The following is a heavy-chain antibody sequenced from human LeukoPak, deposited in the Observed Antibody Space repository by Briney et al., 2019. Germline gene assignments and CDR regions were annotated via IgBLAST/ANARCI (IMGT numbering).Heavy chain of an antibody. V-gene: IGHV3-21*01. CDR3: ARDAPGYCSGGSCRYLGLYYYYGMDV. CDR2: ISSSSYI. CDR1: GFTFSSYS. Sequence: PGGSLRLSCAASGFTFSSYSMNWVRQAPGKGLEWVSSISSSSYIYYADSVKGRFTISRDNAKNSLYLQMNSLRAEDTAVYYCARDAPGYCSGGSCRYLGLYYYYGMDVWGQGTTVTVSS. J-gene: IGHJ6*02. D-gene: IGHD2-15*01.